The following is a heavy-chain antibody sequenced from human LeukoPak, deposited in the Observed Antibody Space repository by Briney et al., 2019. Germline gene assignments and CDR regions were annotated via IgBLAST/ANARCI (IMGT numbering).Heavy chain of an antibody. CDR1: GFTFSKYW. CDR3: ARVTSSLKALDY. Sequence: AGGSLRLSCAASGFTFSKYWMHWVRQAPGKGLVRLSRINNDATSTTYTDSVKGRFTISRDNAENTLFLQMNSLRVDDTAVYYCARVTSSLKALDYWGQGTLVTVSS. J-gene: IGHJ4*02. D-gene: IGHD6-6*01. CDR2: INNDATST. V-gene: IGHV3-74*01.